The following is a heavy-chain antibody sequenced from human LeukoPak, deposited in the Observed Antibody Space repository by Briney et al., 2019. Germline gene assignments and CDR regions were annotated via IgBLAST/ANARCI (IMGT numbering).Heavy chain of an antibody. J-gene: IGHJ6*02. Sequence: SVKVSCKASGGTFSSYAISWVRQAPGQGLEWMGGIIPIFGTANYAQKFQGRVTITADESTSTAYMELSSLRSEDTAVYYCAKEDNYYDSRLYYYYYAMDVWGQGTTVTVSS. CDR1: GGTFSSYA. V-gene: IGHV1-69*13. D-gene: IGHD3-22*01. CDR3: AKEDNYYDSRLYYYYYAMDV. CDR2: IIPIFGTA.